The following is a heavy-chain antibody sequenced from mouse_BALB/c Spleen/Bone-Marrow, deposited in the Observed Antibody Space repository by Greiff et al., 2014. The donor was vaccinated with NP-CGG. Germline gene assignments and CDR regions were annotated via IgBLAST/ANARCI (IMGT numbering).Heavy chain of an antibody. CDR1: GFNIKDTY. Sequence: DVHLVESGAELVKPGASVKLSCTASGFNIKDTYMHWVKQRPEQGLEWIGRIDPANGNTKYDPKFQGKATITADTSSNTAYLQLSSLTSEDTAVYYCASYYYGHYFDYWGQGTTLTVSS. CDR3: ASYYYGHYFDY. D-gene: IGHD1-1*01. J-gene: IGHJ2*01. CDR2: IDPANGNT. V-gene: IGHV14-3*02.